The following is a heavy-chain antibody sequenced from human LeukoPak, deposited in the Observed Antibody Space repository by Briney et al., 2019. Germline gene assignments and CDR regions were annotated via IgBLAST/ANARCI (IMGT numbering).Heavy chain of an antibody. CDR3: ASRGYSYGYLDP. CDR2: ISAYNGNT. V-gene: IGHV1-18*01. J-gene: IGHJ5*02. D-gene: IGHD5-18*01. CDR1: GYTFTCYG. Sequence: ASVKVTCKASGYTFTCYGISWVRQAPGQGLEWMGWISAYNGNTNYAQKLQGRVTMTTDTSTSTAYMELRSLRSDDTAVSYCASRGYSYGYLDPWGQGTLVTVSS.